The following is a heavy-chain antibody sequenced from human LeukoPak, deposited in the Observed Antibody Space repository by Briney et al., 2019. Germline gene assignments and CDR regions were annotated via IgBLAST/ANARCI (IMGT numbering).Heavy chain of an antibody. Sequence: PGGSLRLSCAASGFTFSSYWMHWVRQAPGKGLVWVSRINSDGSSTMYGDSVKRRFTITRENAKNTMYLQMNSLRAEDTAVYYCARKNYYDSSGCDYWGQGTLVTVSS. J-gene: IGHJ4*02. V-gene: IGHV3-74*03. CDR2: INSDGSST. CDR1: GFTFSSYW. CDR3: ARKNYYDSSGCDY. D-gene: IGHD3-22*01.